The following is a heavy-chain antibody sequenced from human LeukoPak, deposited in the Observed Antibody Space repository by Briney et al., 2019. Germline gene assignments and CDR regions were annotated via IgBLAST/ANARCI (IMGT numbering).Heavy chain of an antibody. CDR3: ARVPSIAVAGTIGNIDY. CDR2: INPSGGST. CDR1: GYTFTSYY. Sequence: ASVKVSCKASGYTFTSYYMHWVRQAPGQGLEWMGIINPSGGSTSYAQKFQGRVTMTRDTSTSTVYMALSSLRSEDTAVYYCARVPSIAVAGTIGNIDYWGQGTLVTVSS. V-gene: IGHV1-46*01. J-gene: IGHJ4*02. D-gene: IGHD6-19*01.